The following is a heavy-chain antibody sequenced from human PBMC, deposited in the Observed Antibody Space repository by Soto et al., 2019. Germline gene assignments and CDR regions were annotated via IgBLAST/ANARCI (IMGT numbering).Heavy chain of an antibody. Sequence: ASVKVSCKASGGTFSSYAISWVRQAPGQGLEWMGGIIPIFGTANYAQKFQGRVTITADESTSTAYMELSSLRSEDTAVYYCASTRGSSGHNWFDPWGQGTLVTVSS. D-gene: IGHD3-22*01. CDR2: IIPIFGTA. CDR1: GGTFSSYA. CDR3: ASTRGSSGHNWFDP. J-gene: IGHJ5*02. V-gene: IGHV1-69*13.